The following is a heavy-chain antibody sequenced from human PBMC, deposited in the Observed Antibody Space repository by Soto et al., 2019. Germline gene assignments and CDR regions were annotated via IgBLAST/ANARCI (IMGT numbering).Heavy chain of an antibody. J-gene: IGHJ4*02. CDR3: LTAQIVGTY. V-gene: IGHV3-53*01. CDR1: GFTVNNNH. CDR2: IYSDGTI. D-gene: IGHD2-15*01. Sequence: EVQLVESGGGLFQPGESLRLSCAASGFTVNNNHMSWVRQAPGKGLEWLSIIYSDGTIYYADSVKGRFTISRDNSKNTLYLQMNSLRAEDTAFYYCLTAQIVGTYWGKGTLVTVSS.